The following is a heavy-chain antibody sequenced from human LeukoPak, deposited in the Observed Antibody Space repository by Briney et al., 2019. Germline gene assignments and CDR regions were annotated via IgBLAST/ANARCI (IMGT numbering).Heavy chain of an antibody. CDR3: ARHDEYSSNHVGLDY. Sequence: SETLSLTCTVSGASINSYYWSWIRQPPGKGLEWIGYIYSSGSTNYNPSLKSRVTISVDTSKNQFSLKLTSVTAADTAVYYCARHDEYSSNHVGLDYWGQGTLVTVSS. D-gene: IGHD6-13*01. CDR1: GASINSYY. J-gene: IGHJ4*02. CDR2: IYSSGST. V-gene: IGHV4-59*08.